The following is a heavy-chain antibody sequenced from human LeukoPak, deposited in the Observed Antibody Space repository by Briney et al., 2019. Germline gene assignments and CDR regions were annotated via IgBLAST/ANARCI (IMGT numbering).Heavy chain of an antibody. CDR1: GFTFSSYA. J-gene: IGHJ4*02. V-gene: IGHV3-30-3*01. CDR3: ARESMTTVTTTFDY. Sequence: GGSLRLSCAASGFTFSSYAMHWVRQAPGEGLEWVAVISYDGSNKYYADSVKGRFTISRDNSKNTLYLQMNSLRAEDTAVYYCARESMTTVTTTFDYWGQGTLVTVSS. D-gene: IGHD4-17*01. CDR2: ISYDGSNK.